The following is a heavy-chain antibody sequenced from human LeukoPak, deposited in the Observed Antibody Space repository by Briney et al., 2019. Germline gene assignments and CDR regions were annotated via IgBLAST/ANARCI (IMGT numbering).Heavy chain of an antibody. CDR3: AKEVTVAGRFDY. CDR1: GFTLRRYH. V-gene: IGHV3-23*01. D-gene: IGHD6-19*01. CDR2: ISGDGRFI. Sequence: GGSLRLSCIASGFTLRRYHMSWLRQAPGKGLEWVSDISGDGRFIYYADSVKGRFTVSRDNFRNMIYLQMNSLRAEDTAVYYCAKEVTVAGRFDYWGQGTLVTVSS. J-gene: IGHJ4*02.